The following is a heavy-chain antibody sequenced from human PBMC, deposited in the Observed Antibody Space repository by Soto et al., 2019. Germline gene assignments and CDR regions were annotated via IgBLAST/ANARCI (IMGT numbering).Heavy chain of an antibody. D-gene: IGHD6-25*01. CDR1: GYTFTIYY. Sequence: ASVKVSCKAFGYTFTIYYIHWVRQAPGEGLEWMGVINTSGGSPTYAQKFQDRVTMTRDTSTSTVYMELSSLRSEDTAVYYCARGGRHSDYYYYYGMDVWGQGTTVTVSS. CDR2: INTSGGSP. V-gene: IGHV1-46*01. CDR3: ARGGRHSDYYYYYGMDV. J-gene: IGHJ6*02.